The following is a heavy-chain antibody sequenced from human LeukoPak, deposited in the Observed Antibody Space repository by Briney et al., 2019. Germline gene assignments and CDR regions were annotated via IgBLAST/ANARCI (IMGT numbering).Heavy chain of an antibody. Sequence: GGSLRLSCAASGFTFDDYAMHWVRHAPGKGLEWVSGISWNSGSIGYADSVKGRFTISRDNAKNSLYLQMNSLRAEDTALYYCAKGPGDYWGQGTLVTVSS. CDR3: AKGPGDY. CDR1: GFTFDDYA. CDR2: ISWNSGSI. J-gene: IGHJ4*02. V-gene: IGHV3-9*01.